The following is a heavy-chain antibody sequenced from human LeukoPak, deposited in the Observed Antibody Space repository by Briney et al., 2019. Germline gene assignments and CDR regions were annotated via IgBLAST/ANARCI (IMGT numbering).Heavy chain of an antibody. CDR1: GGSISSYY. CDR2: IYYSGST. V-gene: IGHV4-59*12. Sequence: PSETLSLTCTVSGGSISSYYWSWIRQPPGKGLEWIGYIYYSGSTNYNPSLKSRVTISVDTSKNQFSLKLSSVTAADTAVYYCARDGIAAAGSIDYWGQGTLVTVSS. D-gene: IGHD6-13*01. J-gene: IGHJ4*02. CDR3: ARDGIAAAGSIDY.